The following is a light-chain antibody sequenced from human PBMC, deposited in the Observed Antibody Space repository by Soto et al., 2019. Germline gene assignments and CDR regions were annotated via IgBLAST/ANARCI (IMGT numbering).Light chain of an antibody. Sequence: EIVLTQSPGTLSLSPGERATLSCRASQSVSSSYLAWYQQKPGQAPRLLIYGASSRATGIPARFSGSGSGTDFTLTISRLEPEGVAVYYCQQYGSSPYTFGQGTKLEIK. V-gene: IGKV3-20*01. CDR3: QQYGSSPYT. CDR1: QSVSSSY. J-gene: IGKJ2*01. CDR2: GAS.